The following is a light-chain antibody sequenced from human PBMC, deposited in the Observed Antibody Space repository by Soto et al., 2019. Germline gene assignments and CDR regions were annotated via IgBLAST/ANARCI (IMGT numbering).Light chain of an antibody. V-gene: IGKV1-33*01. CDR1: QNINNY. Sequence: DIHMTQSPSSLSASVGYRVTITCQASQNINNYLNWYQQKPGRAPKLLIYDASNLEAGVPSRLRGSGSGTDLTFTISRLQPEDIATYYCQQYENLPTFGQGTRLEIK. J-gene: IGKJ5*01. CDR2: DAS. CDR3: QQYENLPT.